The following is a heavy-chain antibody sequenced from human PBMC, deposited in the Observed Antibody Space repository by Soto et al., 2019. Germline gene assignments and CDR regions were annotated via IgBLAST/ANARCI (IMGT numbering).Heavy chain of an antibody. CDR3: AHRLYGRSDDAFDF. Sequence: QITLKESGPTLVKPTEALTLTCTFSGFSLTTSGVGVGWIRQPPGKALEWLALIYWDDDKRYSPSLKNRLTIPKETSQNQVVLTPPNPEPVETAPYYCAHRLYGRSDDAFDFWGQGTLVPGPS. J-gene: IGHJ3*01. D-gene: IGHD6-6*01. CDR2: IYWDDDK. CDR1: GFSLTTSGVG. V-gene: IGHV2-5*02.